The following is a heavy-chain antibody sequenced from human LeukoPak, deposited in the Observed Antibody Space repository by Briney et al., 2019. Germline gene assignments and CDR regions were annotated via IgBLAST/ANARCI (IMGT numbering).Heavy chain of an antibody. CDR1: GGSITSYY. J-gene: IGHJ4*02. V-gene: IGHV4-39*07. Sequence: KPSETLSLTCTVSGGSITSYYWSWIRQPPGKGLEWIGSIYYSGSTYYNPSLKSRVTISVDTSKNQFSLKLSSVTAADTAVYYCARDLWYYDSSGSGWGQGTLVTVSS. CDR2: IYYSGST. D-gene: IGHD3-22*01. CDR3: ARDLWYYDSSGSG.